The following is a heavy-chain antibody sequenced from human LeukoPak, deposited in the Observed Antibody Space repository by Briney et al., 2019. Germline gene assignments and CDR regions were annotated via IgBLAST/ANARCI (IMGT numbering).Heavy chain of an antibody. Sequence: PSETLSLTCTVSGGSISSSSYYWGWIRQPPGKGLEWIGSIYYSGSTNYNPSPKSRVTISVDTSKNQFSLKLSSVTAADTAVYYCAAYYDFGGDAFDIWGQGTMVTVSS. D-gene: IGHD3-3*01. CDR2: IYYSGST. CDR3: AAYYDFGGDAFDI. CDR1: GGSISSSSYY. J-gene: IGHJ3*02. V-gene: IGHV4-39*07.